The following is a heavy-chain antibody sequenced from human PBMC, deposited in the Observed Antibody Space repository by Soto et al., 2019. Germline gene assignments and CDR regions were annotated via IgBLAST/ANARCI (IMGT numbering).Heavy chain of an antibody. Sequence: SETLSLTCTVSGGSISSYYWSWIRQPPGKGLEWIGYIYYSGSTNYNPSLKSRVTISVDTSKNQFSLKLSSVTAADTAVYYCARNDPYCSSTSCYFDYWGQGTLVTVSS. CDR1: GGSISSYY. D-gene: IGHD2-2*01. CDR2: IYYSGST. V-gene: IGHV4-59*01. J-gene: IGHJ4*02. CDR3: ARNDPYCSSTSCYFDY.